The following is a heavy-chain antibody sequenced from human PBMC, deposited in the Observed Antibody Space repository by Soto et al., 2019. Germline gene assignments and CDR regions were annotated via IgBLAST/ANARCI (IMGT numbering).Heavy chain of an antibody. CDR3: ARIAVATVAFDV. Sequence: LSLSCAASGFTYSTYTMHWVHQAPGKGLEWVALISYDGSNKYYADSVKGRFTVSRDNSKNMLYLQMNSLGPEDTAMYYCARIAVATVAFDVWGQGTMVTVSS. V-gene: IGHV3-30-3*01. D-gene: IGHD1-26*01. J-gene: IGHJ3*01. CDR1: GFTYSTYT. CDR2: ISYDGSNK.